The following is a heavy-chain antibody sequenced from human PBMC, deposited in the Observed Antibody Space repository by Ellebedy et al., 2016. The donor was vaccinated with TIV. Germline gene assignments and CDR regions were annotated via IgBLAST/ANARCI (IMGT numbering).Heavy chain of an antibody. CDR1: GGSVSSYY. J-gene: IGHJ5*02. V-gene: IGHV4-34*01. Sequence: SETLSLTCTVSGGSVSSYYWSWIRQPPGKGLEWIGEINHSGSTNYNPSLKSRVTISVDTSKNQFSLKLSSVTAADTAVYYCARRGSLGFDPWGQGTLVTVSS. D-gene: IGHD3-10*01. CDR3: ARRGSLGFDP. CDR2: INHSGST.